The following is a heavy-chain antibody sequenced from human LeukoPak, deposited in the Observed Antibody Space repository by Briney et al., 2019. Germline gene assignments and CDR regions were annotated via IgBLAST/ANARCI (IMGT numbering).Heavy chain of an antibody. Sequence: PGGSLRLSCAASGFTFSNYAMHWVRQAPGRGLEWVAVISYDVSNKYYADSVKGRFTISRDNSKNTLYLQMNSLRAEDTAVYYCARKYYYDSSGYSLTSPFDYWGQGTLVTVSS. CDR3: ARKYYYDSSGYSLTSPFDY. V-gene: IGHV3-30-3*01. D-gene: IGHD3-22*01. CDR2: ISYDVSNK. J-gene: IGHJ4*02. CDR1: GFTFSNYA.